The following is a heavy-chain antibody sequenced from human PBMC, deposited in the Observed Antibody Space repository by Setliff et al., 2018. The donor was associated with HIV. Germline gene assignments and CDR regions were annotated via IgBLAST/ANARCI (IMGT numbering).Heavy chain of an antibody. Sequence: SETLSLTCAVYGESFSGYYWTWIRQPPGKGLEWIGEVNHSGNTNYNPSLKSRVTISADTSKNQFSLKLTSVTAADTAVYYCARGTVITYFYDSSGSFDYWGQGTLVTVSS. J-gene: IGHJ4*02. D-gene: IGHD3-22*01. CDR2: VNHSGNT. CDR1: GESFSGYY. CDR3: ARGTVITYFYDSSGSFDY. V-gene: IGHV4-34*01.